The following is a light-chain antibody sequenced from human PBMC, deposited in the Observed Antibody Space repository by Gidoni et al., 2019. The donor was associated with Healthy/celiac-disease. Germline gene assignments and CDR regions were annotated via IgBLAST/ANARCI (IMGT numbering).Light chain of an antibody. CDR2: AAS. J-gene: IGKJ4*01. CDR1: QSISSY. CDR3: QQSYSTPRLT. Sequence: DIQMNQSPSSLSASVGDRVTITCRASQSISSYLHWYQQKPGKAPKLLIYAASSLQSGVPSRFSGSGSGTDFTLTISSLQPEDFATYYCQQSYSTPRLTFGGGTKVEIK. V-gene: IGKV1-39*01.